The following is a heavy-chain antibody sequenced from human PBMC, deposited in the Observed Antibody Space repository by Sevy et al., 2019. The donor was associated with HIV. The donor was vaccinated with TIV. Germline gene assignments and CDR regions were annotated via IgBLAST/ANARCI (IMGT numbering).Heavy chain of an antibody. CDR2: VDHTGNT. V-gene: IGHV4-59*04. D-gene: IGHD3-9*01. CDR1: GGSITSLY. J-gene: IGHJ3*01. CDR3: ANFGRLLIINGDAFDV. Sequence: SETLSLTCTVSGGSITSLYWGWIRQPPGKGLEWIGSVDHTGNTYYNPSLKSRVTTSVDTSKNQFSLRLSSVTAADTAVYYCANFGRLLIINGDAFDVWGQGTMVTVSS.